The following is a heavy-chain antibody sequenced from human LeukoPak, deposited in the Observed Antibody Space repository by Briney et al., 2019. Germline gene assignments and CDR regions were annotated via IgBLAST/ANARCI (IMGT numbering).Heavy chain of an antibody. CDR2: INAGNGNT. CDR1: GYTFTSYA. J-gene: IGHJ5*02. CDR3: ARDYDYYGSGSYYAYNWFDP. V-gene: IGHV1-3*01. D-gene: IGHD3-10*01. Sequence: ASVKVSCKASGYTFTSYAMHWVRQAPGQRLEWMGWINAGNGNTKYSQKFQGRVTITRDTSASTAYMELSSLRSEDTAVYYCARDYDYYGSGSYYAYNWFDPWGQGTLVTVSS.